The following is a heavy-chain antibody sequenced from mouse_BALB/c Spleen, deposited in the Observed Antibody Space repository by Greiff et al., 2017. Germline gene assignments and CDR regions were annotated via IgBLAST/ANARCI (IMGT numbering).Heavy chain of an antibody. D-gene: IGHD2-4*01. CDR1: GYSFTGYT. Sequence: EVKLQESGPELVKPGASMKISCKASGYSFTGYTMNWVKQSHGKNLEWIGLINPYNGGTSYNQKFKGKATLTVDKSSSTAYVELLSLTSGDSAVYYCARGYYYDPYYYAMDYWGQGTSVTVSS. CDR3: ARGYYYDPYYYAMDY. V-gene: IGHV1-18*01. J-gene: IGHJ4*01. CDR2: INPYNGGT.